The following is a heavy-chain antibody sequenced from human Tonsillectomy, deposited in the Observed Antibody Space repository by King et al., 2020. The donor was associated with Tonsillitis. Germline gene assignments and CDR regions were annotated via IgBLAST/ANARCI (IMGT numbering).Heavy chain of an antibody. Sequence: VQLVESGGGVVQPGGSLRLSCAASGFTFNNYGMHWVRQAPVKGLEWVAFIRYDGSNKYYADSVKGRFTISRDNSKNTVYLQMNSLRPEDTAVFYCAKQGHGDSKSALDIWGQGTMVTVSS. J-gene: IGHJ3*02. D-gene: IGHD4-17*01. CDR2: IRYDGSNK. CDR1: GFTFNNYG. CDR3: AKQGHGDSKSALDI. V-gene: IGHV3-30*02.